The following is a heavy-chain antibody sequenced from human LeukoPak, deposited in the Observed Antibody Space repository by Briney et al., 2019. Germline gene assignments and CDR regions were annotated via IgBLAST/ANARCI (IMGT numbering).Heavy chain of an antibody. Sequence: GGSLRLSCAASGFTFSSYTMNWVRLAPGKGLEWVSSISRSNIYKYYADSVKGRFTISRDNAKKSLYLQMNSLRAEATAVYYCANSHYDSSGSYGITGYWGQGTLVTVSS. CDR2: ISRSNIYK. D-gene: IGHD3-22*01. J-gene: IGHJ4*02. CDR1: GFTFSSYT. V-gene: IGHV3-21*01. CDR3: ANSHYDSSGSYGITGY.